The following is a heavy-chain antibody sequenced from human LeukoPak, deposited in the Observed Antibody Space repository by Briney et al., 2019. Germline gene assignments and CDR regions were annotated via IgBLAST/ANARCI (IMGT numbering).Heavy chain of an antibody. CDR2: ISGSGGNT. CDR3: AKDLQLTGYYYYYYMDV. J-gene: IGHJ6*03. V-gene: IGHV3-23*01. Sequence: GGSLRLSCAASVFTFSSYAMSWVRQAPGKGLEWVSAISGSGGNTYYADSVKGRFTISRDNSNNTLYLQMNSLRAEDTAVHYCAKDLQLTGYYYYYYMDVWGKGSTVTVSS. CDR1: VFTFSSYA. D-gene: IGHD5-24*01.